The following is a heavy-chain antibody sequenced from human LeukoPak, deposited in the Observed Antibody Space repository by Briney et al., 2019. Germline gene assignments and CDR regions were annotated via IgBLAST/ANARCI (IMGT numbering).Heavy chain of an antibody. CDR2: MRNDGSQI. J-gene: IGHJ3*02. V-gene: IGHV3-30*02. CDR1: GFTFSSYA. CDR3: AKDIGRRIFGVAYDAFHI. Sequence: QTGGSLRLSCAASGFTFSSYAMSWVRQAPGKGLEWVASMRNDGSQIYHADSVKGRFTISRDNSKNTLYLQMNSLRVEDTAIYYCAKDIGRRIFGVAYDAFHIWGQGTMVTVSS. D-gene: IGHD3-3*01.